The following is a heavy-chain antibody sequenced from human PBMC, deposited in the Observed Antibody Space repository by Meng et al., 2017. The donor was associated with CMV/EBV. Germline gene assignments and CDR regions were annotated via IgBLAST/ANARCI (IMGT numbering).Heavy chain of an antibody. CDR3: AVGYCSGGSCYPADAFDI. CDR1: GFTFSDYY. Sequence: LSLTCAASGFTFSDYYMSWIRQAPGKGLEWVSYISSSGSTIYYADSVKGRFTISRDNAKNSLYLQMNSLRAEDTAVYYCAVGYCSGGSCYPADAFDIWGQGTMVTAS. D-gene: IGHD2-15*01. CDR2: ISSSGSTI. V-gene: IGHV3-11*01. J-gene: IGHJ3*02.